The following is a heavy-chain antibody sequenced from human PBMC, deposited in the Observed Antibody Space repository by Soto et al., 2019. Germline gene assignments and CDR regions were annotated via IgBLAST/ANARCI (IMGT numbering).Heavy chain of an antibody. CDR1: VGTFSSYA. V-gene: IGHV1-69*01. D-gene: IGHD3-10*02. CDR2: IIPIFGTE. CDR3: ARDLRLFGEKVSYLGMGV. J-gene: IGHJ6*02. Sequence: QVQLVQSGAEVKKPWSSVKVSCKASVGTFSSYAIRWGRQAPGQGLAWTGGIIPIFGTENYAQKIQGRVTITADESKNTAHMVVSSLRSEDTALYYCARDLRLFGEKVSYLGMGVWGQGTTVTVSS.